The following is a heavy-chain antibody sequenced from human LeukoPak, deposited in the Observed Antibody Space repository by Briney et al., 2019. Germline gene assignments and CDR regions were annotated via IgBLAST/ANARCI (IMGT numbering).Heavy chain of an antibody. CDR1: GGTFSSYA. J-gene: IGHJ4*02. CDR3: AREAIRDGYQTDY. Sequence: ASVKVSCTASGGTFSSYAISWVRQAPGQGLEWMGRIIPIFGIANYAQKFQGRVTITADKSTSTAYMELSSLRSEDTAVYYCAREAIRDGYQTDYWGQGTLVTVSS. V-gene: IGHV1-69*04. D-gene: IGHD5-24*01. CDR2: IIPIFGIA.